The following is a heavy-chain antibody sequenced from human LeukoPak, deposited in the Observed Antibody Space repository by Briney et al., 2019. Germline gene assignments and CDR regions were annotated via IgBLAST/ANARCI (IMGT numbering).Heavy chain of an antibody. Sequence: GGSLRLSCAASGFTFSSYAMSWVRQAPGKGLEWVSAISGSGGSTYYADSVKGRFTISRDNSKNTLYLQMNSLRAEDTAVYYCAKALPLAPWGEFGELRYYFDYSGQGTLVTVSS. CDR1: GFTFSSYA. CDR2: ISGSGGST. D-gene: IGHD3-10*01. CDR3: AKALPLAPWGEFGELRYYFDY. V-gene: IGHV3-23*01. J-gene: IGHJ4*02.